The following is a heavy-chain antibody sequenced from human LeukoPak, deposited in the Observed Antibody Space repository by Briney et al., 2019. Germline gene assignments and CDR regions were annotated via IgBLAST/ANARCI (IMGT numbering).Heavy chain of an antibody. V-gene: IGHV4-34*01. Sequence: SETLSLTCAVYGGSFSGYYWSWIRQPPGKGLEWIGSIYYSGSTYYNPSLKSRVTISVDTSKNQFSLKLSSVTAADTAVYYCARGRRGYSYGYIDYWGQGTLVTVSS. D-gene: IGHD5-18*01. CDR1: GGSFSGYY. CDR2: IYYSGST. CDR3: ARGRRGYSYGYIDY. J-gene: IGHJ4*02.